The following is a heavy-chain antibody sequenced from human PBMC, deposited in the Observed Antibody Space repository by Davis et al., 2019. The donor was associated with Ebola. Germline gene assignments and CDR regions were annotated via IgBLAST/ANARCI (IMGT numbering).Heavy chain of an antibody. CDR1: GFTFSSYG. Sequence: PGGSLRLSCAASGFTFSSYGMHWVRQAPGKGLEWVAVIWYDGSNKYYADSVKGRLTISRDNSKNTLYLQMNSLRAEDTAVYYCARDFAGNLGGYWGQGTLVTVSS. CDR3: ARDFAGNLGGY. CDR2: IWYDGSNK. V-gene: IGHV3-33*01. D-gene: IGHD4-23*01. J-gene: IGHJ4*02.